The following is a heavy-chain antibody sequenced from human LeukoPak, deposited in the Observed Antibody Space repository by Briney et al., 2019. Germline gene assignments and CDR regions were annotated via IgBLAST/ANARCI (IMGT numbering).Heavy chain of an antibody. V-gene: IGHV3-7*01. CDR2: MKGDGSHI. CDR1: GFTFGYFW. D-gene: IGHD2-8*02. J-gene: IGHJ4*02. CDR3: ARLFGGVTTFDY. Sequence: GGSLRLSCAASGFTFGYFWMSWVRQAPGRGLQWVATMKGDGSHIYYVDSVKGRFTISRDNARNSLYLQMNSLRAEDTAVYYCARLFGGVTTFDYWGQGALVTVSS.